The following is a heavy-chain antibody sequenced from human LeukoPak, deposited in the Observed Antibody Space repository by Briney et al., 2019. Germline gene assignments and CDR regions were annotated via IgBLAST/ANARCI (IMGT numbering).Heavy chain of an antibody. Sequence: GGSLRLSCAASGFTFSSYGMHWVRQAPGKGLEWVAVISYDGSNKYYADSVKGRFTISRDNSKNTLYLQMNSLRAEDTAVYYCAKDQGSGWYRGGYFDYWGQGTLVTVSS. CDR2: ISYDGSNK. CDR1: GFTFSSYG. D-gene: IGHD6-19*01. V-gene: IGHV3-30*18. J-gene: IGHJ4*02. CDR3: AKDQGSGWYRGGYFDY.